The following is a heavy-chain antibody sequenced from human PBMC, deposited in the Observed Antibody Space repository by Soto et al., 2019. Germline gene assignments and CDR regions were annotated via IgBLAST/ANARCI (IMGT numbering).Heavy chain of an antibody. CDR3: ARGDSTDCSDGVCSFFYNHDMDV. V-gene: IGHV1-2*04. CDR2: INPKSGGT. D-gene: IGHD2-8*01. J-gene: IGHJ6*02. CDR1: GYSFTDYH. Sequence: ASVKVSCKASGYSFTDYHIHWVRQAPGQGLEWLGRINPKSGGTSTAQKFQGWVTMTTDTSISTASMELTRLTSDDTAIYYCARGDSTDCSDGVCSFFYNHDMDVWGQGTTVTVSS.